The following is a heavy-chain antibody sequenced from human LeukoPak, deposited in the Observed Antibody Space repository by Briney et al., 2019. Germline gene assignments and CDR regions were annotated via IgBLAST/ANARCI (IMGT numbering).Heavy chain of an antibody. J-gene: IGHJ4*02. Sequence: PSETLSLTCTVSGGSISSYYWSWIRQPPGKGLEWIGYIYYSGSTNYNPSLKSRVTISVDTSKNQFSLKLSSVTAADTAVYYCAREHLLEPPDYWGQGTLVTVSS. CDR2: IYYSGST. CDR3: AREHLLEPPDY. D-gene: IGHD1-1*01. V-gene: IGHV4-59*01. CDR1: GGSISSYY.